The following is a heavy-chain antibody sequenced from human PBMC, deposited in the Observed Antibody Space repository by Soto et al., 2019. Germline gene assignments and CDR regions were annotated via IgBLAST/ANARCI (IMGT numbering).Heavy chain of an antibody. CDR3: ARVFSSGWYAADY. Sequence: QVQLQESGPGLVKPSQTLSLTCTVSGGSFSSGGYYWSWIRQHPGKGLEWIGYIYYSGSPYYNPSLKSRVTLSVDTSKNQFSLKLSSVTAADTAVYYCARVFSSGWYAADYWGQGTLVTVSS. J-gene: IGHJ4*02. D-gene: IGHD6-19*01. CDR1: GGSFSSGGYY. CDR2: IYYSGSP. V-gene: IGHV4-31*03.